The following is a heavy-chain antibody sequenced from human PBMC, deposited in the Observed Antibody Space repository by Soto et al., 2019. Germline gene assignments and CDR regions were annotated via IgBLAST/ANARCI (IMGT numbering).Heavy chain of an antibody. CDR3: ASLGLHG. CDR1: GFTFSDSW. CDR2: IKHDGSEK. D-gene: IGHD2-15*01. V-gene: IGHV3-7*01. Sequence: GSLRLSCAASGFTFSDSWMDWVRQAPGKGPEWVANIKHDGSEKNYVVSVKGRFTISSDKAENSLYLQMNSLRAEDTAVYYCASLGLHGWGQGTTVTVSS. J-gene: IGHJ6*02.